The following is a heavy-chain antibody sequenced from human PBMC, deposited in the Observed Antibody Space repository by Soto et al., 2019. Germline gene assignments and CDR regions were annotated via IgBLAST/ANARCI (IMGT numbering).Heavy chain of an antibody. J-gene: IGHJ6*02. Sequence: KTSETISLTCTVSGGSISSGDYYWSWIRQPPGKGLEWIGYIYYSGSTYYKPSLKSRVTISVDTSKNQFSLKLSSGTPADTAVYYCDRLYDSSNYYGMDVWGQGTTVTVSS. D-gene: IGHD3-22*01. V-gene: IGHV4-30-4*01. CDR2: IYYSGST. CDR3: DRLYDSSNYYGMDV. CDR1: GGSISSGDYY.